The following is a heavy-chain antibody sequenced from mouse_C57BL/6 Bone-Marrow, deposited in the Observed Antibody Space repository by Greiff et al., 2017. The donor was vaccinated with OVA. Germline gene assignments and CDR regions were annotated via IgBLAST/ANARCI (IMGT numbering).Heavy chain of an antibody. D-gene: IGHD2-3*01. Sequence: VQLQQSGTELVKPGASVKLSCKASGYTFTSYWMHWVKQRPGQGLEWIGNINPSNGGTNYNEKFKSKATLTVDKSSSTAYMQLSSLTSEDSAVYYCARGRWLLRGKAYWGQGTLVTVSA. CDR3: ARGRWLLRGKAY. V-gene: IGHV1-53*01. CDR1: GYTFTSYW. J-gene: IGHJ3*01. CDR2: INPSNGGT.